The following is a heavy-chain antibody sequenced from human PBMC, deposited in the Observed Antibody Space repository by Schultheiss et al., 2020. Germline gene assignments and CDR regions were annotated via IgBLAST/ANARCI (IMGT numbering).Heavy chain of an antibody. D-gene: IGHD5-12*01. CDR3: AGDWLGYYVDF. CDR1: GYTFTGKF. V-gene: IGHV1-69*06. Sequence: SVKVSCKASGYTFTGKFIHWVRQAPGQGLEWMGGIIPLFGTTNYAQKFQGRVTITADKSTSTAYMELSSLRSEDTAVYYCAGDWLGYYVDFWCQGTLVIVSS. J-gene: IGHJ4*02. CDR2: IIPLFGTT.